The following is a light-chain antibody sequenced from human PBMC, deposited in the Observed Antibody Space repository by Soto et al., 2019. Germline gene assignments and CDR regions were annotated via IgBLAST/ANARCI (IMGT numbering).Light chain of an antibody. Sequence: EIVMTQSPATLSVSPGEGATLSCRASQSISSNLAWYQQKPGQAPRLLICGASTRATGIPARFSGSGSGTEFTLTISSLQSEDFAIYYCQQYNDWPLTFGQGTKVEIK. V-gene: IGKV3-15*01. CDR1: QSISSN. J-gene: IGKJ1*01. CDR3: QQYNDWPLT. CDR2: GAS.